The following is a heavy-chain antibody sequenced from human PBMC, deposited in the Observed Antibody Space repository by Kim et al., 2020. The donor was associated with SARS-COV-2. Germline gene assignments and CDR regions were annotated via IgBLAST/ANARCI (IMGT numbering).Heavy chain of an antibody. CDR1: GYTFANYA. Sequence: ASVKVSCKASGYTFANYAMNWVRQAPGQGPEWMGWINTNTGNPTYAQGFTGRFVFSLDTSVSTAYLQISSLKAEDTAVYYCARAPLGLNMWYYYYYGMDVWGQGTTVSVSS. CDR2: INTNTGNP. V-gene: IGHV7-4-1*02. D-gene: IGHD1-26*01. J-gene: IGHJ6*02. CDR3: ARAPLGLNMWYYYYYGMDV.